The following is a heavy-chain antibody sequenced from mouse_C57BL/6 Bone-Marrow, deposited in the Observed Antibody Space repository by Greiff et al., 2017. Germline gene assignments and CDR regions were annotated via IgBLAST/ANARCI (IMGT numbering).Heavy chain of an antibody. CDR3: ARGGYFDY. CDR1: GFTFSSYA. D-gene: IGHD1-1*02. CDR2: ISDGGSYT. Sequence: EVKLQESGGGLVKPGGSLKLSCAASGFTFSSYAMSWVRQTPEKRLEWVATISDGGSYTYYPDNVKGRFTISRDNAKNNLYLQMSHLKSEDTAMYYCARGGYFDYWGQGTTLTVSS. V-gene: IGHV5-4*03. J-gene: IGHJ2*01.